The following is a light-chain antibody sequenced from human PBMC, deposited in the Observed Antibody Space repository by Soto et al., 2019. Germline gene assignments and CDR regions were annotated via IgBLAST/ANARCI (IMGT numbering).Light chain of an antibody. CDR2: DAS. J-gene: IGKJ4*01. Sequence: EIVLTQSPGTLSLSPGEGATLSCRASQSVPKNYLGWYKQKTGQAPRLLIYDASNRATDVPDRFSGSGSETDFTLTNSGLEPEDFAVYYCQQYATAPLTFGGGTKLEIK. V-gene: IGKV3-20*01. CDR3: QQYATAPLT. CDR1: QSVPKNY.